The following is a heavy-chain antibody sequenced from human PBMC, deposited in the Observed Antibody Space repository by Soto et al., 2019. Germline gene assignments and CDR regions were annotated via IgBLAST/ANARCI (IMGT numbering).Heavy chain of an antibody. D-gene: IGHD6-6*01. J-gene: IGHJ6*02. CDR1: GFTFTSSA. CDR2: IVVGSGNT. Sequence: QMQLVQSGPEVKKPGTSVKVSCKASGFTFTSSAVQWVRQARGQRLEWIGWIVVGSGNTNYAQKFQERVTITRDMSTSAAYRELSRVRSYDTAVYSLAAVSEQLAESDYYYYGMDVWGQGTTVTVSS. V-gene: IGHV1-58*01. CDR3: AAVSEQLAESDYYYYGMDV.